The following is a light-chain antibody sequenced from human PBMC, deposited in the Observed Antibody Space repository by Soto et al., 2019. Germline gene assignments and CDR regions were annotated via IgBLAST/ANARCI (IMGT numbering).Light chain of an antibody. CDR1: QSVGRYY. J-gene: IGKJ4*01. V-gene: IGKV3-20*01. Sequence: EIVLTQSPGTLSLSPGDRATLSCRASQSVGRYYLAWFQHKGGQAPRLLVHGATNRATGIPARFSGSGSRTFFTLIISRLDPEDFAVYYWHQNATDPLTFGGGTKVEI. CDR2: GAT. CDR3: HQNATDPLT.